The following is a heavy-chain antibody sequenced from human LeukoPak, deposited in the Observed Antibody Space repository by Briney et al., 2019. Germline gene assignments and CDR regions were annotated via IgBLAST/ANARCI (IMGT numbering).Heavy chain of an antibody. CDR2: IYYKGTT. CDR3: ARDLKLWGILGHFDP. CDR1: GAPITSYF. Sequence: SETLSLTCSVSGAPITSYFWSWVRLSPGRGLEWIGHIYYKGTTDYNPSLKSRVSMSIDKSKSQVSLSLTSVTAADTAIYFCARDLKLWGILGHFDPWGPGTQVIVSS. J-gene: IGHJ5*02. D-gene: IGHD3-16*01. V-gene: IGHV4-59*01.